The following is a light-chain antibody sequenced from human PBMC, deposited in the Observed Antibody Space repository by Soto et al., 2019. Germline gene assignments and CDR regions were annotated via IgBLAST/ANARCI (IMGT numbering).Light chain of an antibody. J-gene: IGKJ5*01. CDR1: QSVSRN. CDR2: GAS. Sequence: EIVMTQSPATLSVSPGERATLSCRASQSVSRNLGWYQQRPGQAPRLLIYGASTRATGIPARFSGSGSGTEFTLTISSLQSEDSAVYYCQQYNNWSSIPFGQGTRLEIK. V-gene: IGKV3-15*01. CDR3: QQYNNWSSIP.